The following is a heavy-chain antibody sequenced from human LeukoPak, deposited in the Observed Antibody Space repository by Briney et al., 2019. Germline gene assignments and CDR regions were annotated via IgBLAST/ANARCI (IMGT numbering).Heavy chain of an antibody. V-gene: IGHV4-61*02. Sequence: SETLSLTCTVSGGSISSGGYYWSWIRQPAGKGLEWIGRIYTSGSTNYNPSLKSRVTMSVDTSKNQFSLKLSSVTAADTAVYYCARTYGDNGGGYYGMDVWGQGTTVTVSS. CDR3: ARTYGDNGGGYYGMDV. CDR2: IYTSGST. CDR1: GGSISSGGYY. J-gene: IGHJ6*02. D-gene: IGHD4-17*01.